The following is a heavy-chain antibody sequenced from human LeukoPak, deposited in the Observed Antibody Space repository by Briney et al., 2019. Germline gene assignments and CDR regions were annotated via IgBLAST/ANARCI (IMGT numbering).Heavy chain of an antibody. Sequence: PSETLSLTCTVSSGSVSSGSYYWSWIRQPPGKGLEWIGYIYYSGSTNYNPSLKSRVTISVDTSKNQFSLKLSSVTAADTAVYYCARGGVRYYYDSSGIDYWGLGTLVTVSS. V-gene: IGHV4-61*01. J-gene: IGHJ4*02. CDR2: IYYSGST. CDR3: ARGGVRYYYDSSGIDY. CDR1: SGSVSSGSYY. D-gene: IGHD3-22*01.